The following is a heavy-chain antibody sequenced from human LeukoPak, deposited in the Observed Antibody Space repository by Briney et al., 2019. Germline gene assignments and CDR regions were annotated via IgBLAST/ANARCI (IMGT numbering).Heavy chain of an antibody. D-gene: IGHD6-6*01. CDR1: GYTLTELS. V-gene: IGHV1-24*01. J-gene: IGHJ6*02. CDR3: ASPIAARPYYYYGMDI. Sequence: ASVKVSCKVSGYTLTELSMHWVRQAPGKGLEWMGGFDPEDGETIYAQKFQGRVTMTEDTSTDTAYMELSSLRSEDTAVYYCASPIAARPYYYYGMDIWGQGTTVTVSS. CDR2: FDPEDGET.